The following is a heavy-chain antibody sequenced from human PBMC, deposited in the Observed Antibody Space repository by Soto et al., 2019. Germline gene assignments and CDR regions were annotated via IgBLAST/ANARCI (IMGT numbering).Heavy chain of an antibody. Sequence: TLSPACTVSTGSLPKVGHFWTWIRQRPGRGLEWIGYSIYTGVTYYSPSLETRISISVATSKNKFSLTLNAVTPAHTATYYCTTDPAATPLNRFDPWGHGTLVTVSS. CDR2: SIYTGVT. CDR3: TTDPAATPLNRFDP. V-gene: IGHV4-31*03. CDR1: TGSLPKVGHF. J-gene: IGHJ5*02. D-gene: IGHD6-25*01.